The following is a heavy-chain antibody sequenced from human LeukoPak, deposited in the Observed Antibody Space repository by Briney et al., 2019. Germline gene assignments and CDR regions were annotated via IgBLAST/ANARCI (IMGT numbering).Heavy chain of an antibody. J-gene: IGHJ4*02. Sequence: PGGSLRLSCAASDFGFITYAMSWVRQAPGKGLEWVSTISGVGDATYYADSVKGRFTISRDNSKNTLYLQMNSLRAEDTAVYYCAKFAFPAYYFDYWGQGTLVTVSS. CDR3: AKFAFPAYYFDY. D-gene: IGHD2/OR15-2a*01. CDR2: ISGVGDAT. V-gene: IGHV3-23*01. CDR1: DFGFITYA.